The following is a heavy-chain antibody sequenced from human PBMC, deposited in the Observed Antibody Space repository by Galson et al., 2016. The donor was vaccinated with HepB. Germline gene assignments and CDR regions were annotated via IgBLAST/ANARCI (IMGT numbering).Heavy chain of an antibody. V-gene: IGHV1-69*06. CDR3: ARARAAAGYYYYYIDV. J-gene: IGHJ6*03. CDR2: IIVKSATA. Sequence: SVKVSCKASGDTFSSYVINWVRQAPGQGLEWMGGIIVKSATAQYSEIFWGRVTITADTSKSTAYMEISGLRSEDTAVYYCARARAAAGYYYYYIDVWGQGTMVTVSS. CDR1: GDTFSSYV. D-gene: IGHD6-13*01.